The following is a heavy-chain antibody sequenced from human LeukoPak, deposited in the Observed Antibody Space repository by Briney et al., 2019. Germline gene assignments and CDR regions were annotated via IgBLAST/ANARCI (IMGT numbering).Heavy chain of an antibody. V-gene: IGHV3-30-3*01. CDR1: GFTFSRYA. J-gene: IGHJ4*02. D-gene: IGHD1-14*01. CDR3: TRDPYRDAPDYFDY. CDR2: ISDDGTFT. Sequence: PGGSLRLSCAASGFTFSRYAMHWVRQAPGKGLEWMAVISDDGTFTLYGDSVRGRFTISRDSSRNTLYLQMNSLRPEDTAVYYCTRDPYRDAPDYFDYWGQGTLVTVSS.